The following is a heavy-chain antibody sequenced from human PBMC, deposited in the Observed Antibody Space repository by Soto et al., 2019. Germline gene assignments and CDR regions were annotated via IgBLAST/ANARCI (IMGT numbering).Heavy chain of an antibody. V-gene: IGHV1-8*01. J-gene: IGHJ5*02. CDR3: ARAAVSLDP. D-gene: IGHD2-8*01. CDR2: MNLKSGYT. CDR1: GYRFTSYD. Sequence: GASVKVSCKASGYRFTSYDINWVRQATGQGLEWMGWMNLKSGYTGYAQKFQGRVTMTIDTSISTAYMEMDSLTSDDTAVYYCARAAVSLDPWGQGTLVTVSS.